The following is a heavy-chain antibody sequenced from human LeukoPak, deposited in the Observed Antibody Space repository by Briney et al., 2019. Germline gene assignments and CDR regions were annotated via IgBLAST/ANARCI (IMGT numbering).Heavy chain of an antibody. D-gene: IGHD3-9*01. V-gene: IGHV1-2*02. J-gene: IGHJ4*02. Sequence: GASVKVSCKASGYTFTGYYMHWVRQAPGQGLEWMGWINPNSGGTNYAQKFQGRVTMTRDTSISTAYMELSRLRSDDTAVYYFARAPYYDILTAGYWGQGTLVTVSS. CDR2: INPNSGGT. CDR3: ARAPYYDILTAGY. CDR1: GYTFTGYY.